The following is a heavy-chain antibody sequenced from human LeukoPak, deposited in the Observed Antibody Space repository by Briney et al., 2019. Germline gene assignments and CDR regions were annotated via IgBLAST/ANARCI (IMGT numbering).Heavy chain of an antibody. CDR1: GYTFTGYY. CDR2: ISPNSGGT. CDR3: ARNRMDY. J-gene: IGHJ4*02. Sequence: ASVKVSCKASGYTFTGYYLHCVRQAPGQGLEWMGWISPNSGGTKYAQKFQGRVTMTRDTSISTAYMEVSRLRSDDTAVYYCARNRMDYWGQGTLVAVSS. V-gene: IGHV1-2*02.